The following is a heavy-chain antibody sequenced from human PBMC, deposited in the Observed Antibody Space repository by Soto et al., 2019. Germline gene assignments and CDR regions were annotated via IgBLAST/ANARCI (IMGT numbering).Heavy chain of an antibody. CDR1: GGSLSSYY. Sequence: SETLSLTCTVSGGSLSSYYWTWILQSPGKGLEWLGYVYFSGNTNYNPSLKSRVTISIDTSKNLFSIRLASVTAAATAFYYCGSVKPSGYVLSWGQGTLVSDSS. CDR2: VYFSGNT. V-gene: IGHV4-59*01. CDR3: GSVKPSGYVLS. D-gene: IGHD2-2*01. J-gene: IGHJ5*02.